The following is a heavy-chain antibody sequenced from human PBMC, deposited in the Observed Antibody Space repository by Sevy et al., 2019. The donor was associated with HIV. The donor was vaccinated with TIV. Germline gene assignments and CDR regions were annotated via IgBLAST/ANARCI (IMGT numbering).Heavy chain of an antibody. D-gene: IGHD6-13*01. CDR2: ISYDGSNK. CDR3: AKAGKDSSNWDNYYGMDA. V-gene: IGHV3-30*18. Sequence: GGSLRLSCAASGFTFSSYGMHWVRQAPGKGLEWVAVISYDGSNKYYADSVKGRFTISRDNSKNTLYLQMNSLRAEDTAVYYCAKAGKDSSNWDNYYGMDAWGQGTTVTVSS. CDR1: GFTFSSYG. J-gene: IGHJ6*02.